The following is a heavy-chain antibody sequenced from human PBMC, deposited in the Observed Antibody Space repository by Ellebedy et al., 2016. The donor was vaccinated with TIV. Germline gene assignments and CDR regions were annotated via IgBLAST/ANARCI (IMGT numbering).Heavy chain of an antibody. Sequence: GESLKISCAASGFTFSSYAMSWVRQVPGKGLEWVSAISGSGDSPHYADSVKGRFTISRDTSKNTLYLKMNSLRAEDTAVYYCATDRFSSAWYGGYFDYWGQGTLVTVSS. CDR3: ATDRFSSAWYGGYFDY. CDR2: ISGSGDSP. V-gene: IGHV3-23*01. D-gene: IGHD6-19*01. J-gene: IGHJ4*02. CDR1: GFTFSSYA.